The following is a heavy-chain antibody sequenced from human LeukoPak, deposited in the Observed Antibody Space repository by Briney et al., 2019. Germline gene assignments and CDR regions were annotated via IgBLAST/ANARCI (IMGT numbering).Heavy chain of an antibody. CDR2: IWYDGSNK. CDR3: AKDKYPSGSYYNLDY. CDR1: GFTFSSYG. Sequence: GGSLRLSCAASGFTFSSYGMHWVRQAPGKGLEWVAVIWYDGSNKYYADSVKGRFTISRDNSKNTLYLQMNSLRAEDTAVYYCAKDKYPSGSYYNLDYWGQGTLVTISS. D-gene: IGHD3-10*01. J-gene: IGHJ4*02. V-gene: IGHV3-30*02.